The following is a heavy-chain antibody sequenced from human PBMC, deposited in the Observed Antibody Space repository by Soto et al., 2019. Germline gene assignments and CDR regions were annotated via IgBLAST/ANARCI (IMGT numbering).Heavy chain of an antibody. D-gene: IGHD5-12*01. Sequence: QVQLQESGPGLVKPSQTLSLTCTVSGGSISSGGYYWSWIRQHPGKGMEWIGYIYYSGSTYYNPSLKTRVTLSVDTSKNHCSLELSSVTAADTAVYYCAAACVGCGGFNYYGMDVWGQGTTVTVSS. CDR3: AAACVGCGGFNYYGMDV. CDR1: GGSISSGGYY. V-gene: IGHV4-31*03. CDR2: IYYSGST. J-gene: IGHJ6*02.